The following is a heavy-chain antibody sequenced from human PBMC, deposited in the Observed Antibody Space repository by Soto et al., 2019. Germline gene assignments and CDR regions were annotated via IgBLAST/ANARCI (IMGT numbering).Heavy chain of an antibody. CDR1: GFTFSNYG. CDR2: IWHDASDK. CDR3: ARGDWILYDY. V-gene: IGHV3-33*01. D-gene: IGHD2-2*03. Sequence: QVQLVESGGGVVQPGRSLRLSCAASGFTFSNYGMHWVRQAPGKGLEWVALIWHDASDKYYADSVKGRFTISRDTKNTLFLQMNSLRAEDTAVYYCARGDWILYDYWGQGTLVTVSS. J-gene: IGHJ4*02.